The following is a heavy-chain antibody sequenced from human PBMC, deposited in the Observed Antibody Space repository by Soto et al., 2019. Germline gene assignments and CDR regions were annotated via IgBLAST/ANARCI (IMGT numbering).Heavy chain of an antibody. Sequence: VASVKVSCKTSGYTFSNYGITWVQQAPGQPLEWLGWISLYSDGTNYAQKFQGRVSMTTDTSTTTAYMELRSLRSDDTAVYYCARVVPGAEAWFGPWGQGXLVTVYS. CDR3: ARVVPGAEAWFGP. D-gene: IGHD2-2*01. J-gene: IGHJ5*02. V-gene: IGHV1-18*01. CDR1: GYTFSNYG. CDR2: ISLYSDGT.